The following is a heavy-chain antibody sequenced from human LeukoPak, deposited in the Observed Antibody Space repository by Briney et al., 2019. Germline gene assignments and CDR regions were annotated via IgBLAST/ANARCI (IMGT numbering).Heavy chain of an antibody. D-gene: IGHD1/OR15-1a*01. CDR1: GGSISNNNYY. CDR2: IYYSGSP. CDR3: ARHAQNNNYALPTFDY. J-gene: IGHJ4*02. Sequence: SETLSLTCTVSGGSISNNNYYWAWIRQPPGKGLECIGSIYYSGSPYYNPSLKSRVTISVDTSKNQFSLRLSSVTAADTAVYYCARHAQNNNYALPTFDYWGQGTLVTVSS. V-gene: IGHV4-39*01.